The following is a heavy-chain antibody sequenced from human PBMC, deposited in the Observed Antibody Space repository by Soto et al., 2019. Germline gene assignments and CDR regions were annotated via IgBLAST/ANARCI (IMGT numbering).Heavy chain of an antibody. CDR1: GFTFKNAW. Sequence: EVQLVESGGGLVKPGGSLRLSCSASGFTFKNAWFNWVRQAPGQGLEWVGRVRSKADGGTIEYAAPVKARFSISRDDLKNLVFLQMKRLKTEETALYYPSTGYSLRAVASTDFAHWGPVTLVTVAS. CDR3: STGYSLRAVASTDFAH. J-gene: IGHJ4*02. D-gene: IGHD2-15*01. V-gene: IGHV3-15*07. CDR2: VRSKADGGTI.